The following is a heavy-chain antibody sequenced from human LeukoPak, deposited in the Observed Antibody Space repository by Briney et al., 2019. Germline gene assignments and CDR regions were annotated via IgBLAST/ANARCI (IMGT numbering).Heavy chain of an antibody. CDR1: GFTFDDYA. Sequence: PGRSLRLSCAASGFTFDDYAMHWVRQAPGKGLEWVSGISWNSGSIGYADSVKGRFTISRDNAKNSLYLQMNSLRAEDTSVYFCARLSYWVFEIWGQGTMVTVSS. CDR2: ISWNSGSI. V-gene: IGHV3-9*01. CDR3: ARLSYWVFEI. D-gene: IGHD2-21*01. J-gene: IGHJ3*02.